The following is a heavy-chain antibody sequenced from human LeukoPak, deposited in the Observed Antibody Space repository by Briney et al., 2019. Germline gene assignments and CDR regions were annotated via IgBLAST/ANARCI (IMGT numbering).Heavy chain of an antibody. J-gene: IGHJ4*02. V-gene: IGHV1-8*03. CDR2: MNPNSGNT. D-gene: IGHD2-15*01. Sequence: GASVKVSCKASGYTFTSYAMNWVRQATGQGLEWMGWMNPNSGNTGYAQKFQGRVTITRNTSISTAYMELSSLRSEDTAVYYCARLGISRSLDYWGQGTLVTVSS. CDR3: ARLGISRSLDY. CDR1: GYTFTSYA.